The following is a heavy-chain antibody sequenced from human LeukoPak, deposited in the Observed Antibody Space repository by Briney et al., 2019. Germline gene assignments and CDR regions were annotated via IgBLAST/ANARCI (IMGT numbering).Heavy chain of an antibody. Sequence: GGSLRLSCAASGFTFSNYGMNWVRQAPGKGLEWVSFTDTSGRYVYYGDSVKGRFTISRDNAKNLLFLQMNGLRAEDTALYYCARGRSITLLRGVAMSDGFDIWGQAAVVAVSS. CDR2: TDTSGRYV. V-gene: IGHV3-21*06. CDR1: GFTFSNYG. D-gene: IGHD3-10*01. CDR3: ARGRSITLLRGVAMSDGFDI. J-gene: IGHJ3*02.